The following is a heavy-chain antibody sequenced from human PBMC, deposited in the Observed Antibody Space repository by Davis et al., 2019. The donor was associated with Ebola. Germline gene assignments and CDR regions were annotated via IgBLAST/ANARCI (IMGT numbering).Heavy chain of an antibody. Sequence: GESLKISCAASGFTFSDYYMSWIRQAPGKGLEWVSYISSSSSTIYYADSVKGRFTISRDNAKNSLYLQMNSLRDEDTAVYYCATAYRDAFDIWGQGTMVTVSS. CDR2: ISSSSSTI. CDR1: GFTFSDYY. CDR3: ATAYRDAFDI. J-gene: IGHJ3*02. D-gene: IGHD4-11*01. V-gene: IGHV3-11*04.